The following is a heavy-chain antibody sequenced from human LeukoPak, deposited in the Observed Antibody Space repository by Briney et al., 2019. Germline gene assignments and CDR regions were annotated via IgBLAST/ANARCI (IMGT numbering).Heavy chain of an antibody. CDR1: GYTFTGYY. D-gene: IGHD4-23*01. CDR3: ARGFMTTVAHVVY. CDR2: INPNSGGT. J-gene: IGHJ4*02. V-gene: IGHV1-2*02. Sequence: ASVKVSCKASGYTFTGYYMHWVRQAPGQGLEWMGWINPNSGGTNYAQKFQGRVTMTRDTSICTAYMELSRLRSDDTAVYYCARGFMTTVAHVVYWGQGTLVTVSS.